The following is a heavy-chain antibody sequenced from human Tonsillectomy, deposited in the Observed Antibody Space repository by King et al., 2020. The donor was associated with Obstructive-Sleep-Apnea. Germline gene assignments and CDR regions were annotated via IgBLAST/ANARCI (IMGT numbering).Heavy chain of an antibody. Sequence: VQLVESGGGLVKPGGSLRLSCAASGFTFSDYYMSWIRQTPGKGLEWISYISISGRTINYADSVKGRFTISRDDPNNSLSLQMNSLRDGDTAVYYCARVSQFLYDTIDSWGQGTLVTVSS. J-gene: IGHJ4*02. D-gene: IGHD5/OR15-5a*01. CDR1: GFTFSDYY. CDR3: ARVSQFLYDTIDS. CDR2: ISISGRTI. V-gene: IGHV3-11*01.